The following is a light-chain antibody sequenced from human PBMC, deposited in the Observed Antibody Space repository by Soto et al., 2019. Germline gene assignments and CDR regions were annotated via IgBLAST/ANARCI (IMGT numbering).Light chain of an antibody. CDR3: SSYTSSSIPV. CDR1: SSDVGGYNY. J-gene: IGLJ2*01. CDR2: DVS. Sequence: QSALTQPASVSGSPGQSITISCTGTSSDVGGYNYVSWYQQHPGKAPKLMIYDVSNRPSGVSNRYSGSKSGNTASLTISGRQAEDEADYYCSSYTSSSIPVCGGGTTLTVL. V-gene: IGLV2-14*01.